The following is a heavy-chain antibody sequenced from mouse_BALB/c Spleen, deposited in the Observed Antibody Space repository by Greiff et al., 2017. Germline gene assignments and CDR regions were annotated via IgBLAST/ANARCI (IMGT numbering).Heavy chain of an antibody. CDR3: ASLGYYFDY. CDR2: ISSGSSTI. D-gene: IGHD3-3*01. CDR1: GFTFSSFG. J-gene: IGHJ2*01. Sequence: EVHLVESGGGLVQPGGSRKLSCAASGFTFSSFGMHWVRQAPEKGPEWVAYISSGSSTIYYADTVKGRFTISRDNPKNTLFLQMTSLRSEDTAMYYCASLGYYFDYWGQGTTLTVSS. V-gene: IGHV5-17*02.